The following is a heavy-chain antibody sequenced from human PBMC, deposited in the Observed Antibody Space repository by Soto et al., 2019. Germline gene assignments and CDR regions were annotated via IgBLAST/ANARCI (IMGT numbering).Heavy chain of an antibody. CDR3: ARETGIAVAGTGYYGMDV. CDR2: IWYDGSNK. CDR1: GFTFSSYG. D-gene: IGHD6-19*01. Sequence: QVQLVESGGGVVQPGRSLRLSCAASGFTFSSYGMHWVRQAPGKGLEWVAVIWYDGSNKYYADSVKGRFTISRDNSKNTXXLQMNSLRAEDTAVYYCARETGIAVAGTGYYGMDVWGQGTTVTVSS. J-gene: IGHJ6*02. V-gene: IGHV3-33*01.